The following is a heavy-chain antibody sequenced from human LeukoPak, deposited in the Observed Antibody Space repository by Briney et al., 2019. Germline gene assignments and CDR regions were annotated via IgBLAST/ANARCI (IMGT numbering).Heavy chain of an antibody. Sequence: GGSLRLSCAASGFTFTNYWMTWVRQAPGKGLEFVANINQDESVKNYVDSVKGRFTISRDNAENSLHLQMNSLRVEDTAVYYCARDPGSSAFDYWGQGTLVTVPS. CDR2: INQDESVK. D-gene: IGHD5/OR15-5a*01. CDR1: GFTFTNYW. V-gene: IGHV3-7*01. CDR3: ARDPGSSAFDY. J-gene: IGHJ4*02.